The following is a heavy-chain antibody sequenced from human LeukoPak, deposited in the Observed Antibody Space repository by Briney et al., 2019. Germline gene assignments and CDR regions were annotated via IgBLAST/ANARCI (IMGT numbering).Heavy chain of an antibody. CDR1: GFTFSSYS. V-gene: IGHV3-21*01. CDR2: ISSSSSYI. CDR3: ARGQRVPAAIVSYYFDY. J-gene: IGHJ4*02. Sequence: GGSLRLSCAASGFTFSSYSMNWVRQAPGKGLEWVSSISSSSSYIYYADSVKGRFTISRDNAKNSLYLQMNSLRTEDTAVYYCARGQRVPAAIVSYYFDYWGQGTLVTVSS. D-gene: IGHD2-2*01.